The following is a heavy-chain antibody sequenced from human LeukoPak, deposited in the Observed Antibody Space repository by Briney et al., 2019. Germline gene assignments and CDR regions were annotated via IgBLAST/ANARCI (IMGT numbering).Heavy chain of an antibody. CDR2: IDYSGST. V-gene: IGHV4-59*01. CDR1: GGSISSYY. J-gene: IGHJ5*02. CDR3: ARQYSSSWLAWFDP. D-gene: IGHD6-13*01. Sequence: PSETLSLTCTASGGSISSYYWSWLRQPPGKGLEWLGYIDYSGSTDYNPSLKSRVTISVDTSRNQYSLKLSSVSAADTAVYYCARQYSSSWLAWFDPWGQGTLVTVSS.